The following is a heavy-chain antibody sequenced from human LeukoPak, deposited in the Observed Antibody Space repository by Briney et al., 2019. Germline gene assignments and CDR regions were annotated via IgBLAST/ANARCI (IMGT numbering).Heavy chain of an antibody. D-gene: IGHD3-9*01. CDR2: ITDSGNTI. Sequence: GGSLRLSCAASGFTFSDYNVNWVRQAPGKGLEWVSYITDSGNTIHYADSVKGRFTISRDNAKNSLYLQMNSLRAEDTAVYYCARSIGLTGGGVDIWGQGTTVTVSS. CDR1: GFTFSDYN. J-gene: IGHJ6*02. V-gene: IGHV3-11*01. CDR3: ARSIGLTGGGVDI.